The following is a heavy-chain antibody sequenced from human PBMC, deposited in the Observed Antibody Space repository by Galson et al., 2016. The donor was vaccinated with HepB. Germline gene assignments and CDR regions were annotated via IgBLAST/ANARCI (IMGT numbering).Heavy chain of an antibody. J-gene: IGHJ4*02. CDR1: GFSFNIYA. CDR2: ISASGDGT. Sequence: SLRLSCAASGFSFNIYAMSWVRQAPGKGLEWVSGISASGDGTYYADSVKGRFTISRDSFKDMLYLQMDSLRAEDTAIYFCAKDRGFHDSDSGEFDYWGQGTPVTVSS. CDR3: AKDRGFHDSDSGEFDY. V-gene: IGHV3-23*01. D-gene: IGHD6-25*01.